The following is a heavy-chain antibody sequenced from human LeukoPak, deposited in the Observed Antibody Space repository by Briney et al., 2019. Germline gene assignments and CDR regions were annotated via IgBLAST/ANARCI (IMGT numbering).Heavy chain of an antibody. CDR1: GYTFTTFA. CDR3: ARDPNVRSYYDY. J-gene: IGHJ4*02. CDR2: ISVYNGDT. Sequence: GASVTVSCMASGYTFTTFAISWLRQAPGQGLEWMGWISVYNGDTNYAQNLQGRVTMTTDTSTGTAYMELRSLRSDDTAVYYCARDPNVRSYYDYWGQGTLVTVSS. V-gene: IGHV1-18*01. D-gene: IGHD3-10*01.